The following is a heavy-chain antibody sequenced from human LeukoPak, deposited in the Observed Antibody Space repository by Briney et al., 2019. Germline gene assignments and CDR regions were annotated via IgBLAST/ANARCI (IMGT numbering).Heavy chain of an antibody. D-gene: IGHD3-9*01. CDR3: ARGPAIDYDILTGYYYFDY. J-gene: IGHJ4*02. CDR1: RGSFSGYY. CDR2: INHSGTT. Sequence: PSETLSLTCAVYRGSFSGYYWTWIRQSPGKGLEWIGEINHSGTTNYNPSLKSRVTISIDTSKNQFSLKLSSVTAADRAVYYCARGPAIDYDILTGYYYFDYWGQGTLVTVSS. V-gene: IGHV4-34*01.